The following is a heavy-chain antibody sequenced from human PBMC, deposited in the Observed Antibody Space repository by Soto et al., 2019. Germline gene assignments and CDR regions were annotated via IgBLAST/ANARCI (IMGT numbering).Heavy chain of an antibody. CDR2: ISSSSSYI. J-gene: IGHJ6*02. D-gene: IGHD3-10*01. CDR1: GFTFSSYS. Sequence: GGSLRLSCAASGFTFSSYSMNWVRQAPGKGLEWVSSISSSSSYIYYADSVKGRFTISRDNAKNSLYLQMNSLRAEDTAVYYCARDLRTNYYGSGSYYNRPYYGMDVWGQGTKVTVSS. V-gene: IGHV3-21*01. CDR3: ARDLRTNYYGSGSYYNRPYYGMDV.